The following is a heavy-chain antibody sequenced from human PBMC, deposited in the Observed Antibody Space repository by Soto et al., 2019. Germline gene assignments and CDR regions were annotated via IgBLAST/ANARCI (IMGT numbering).Heavy chain of an antibody. Sequence: QVQLVESGGGVVQPGRSLRLSCAASGFTFSSYAMHWVRQAQGKGLEWVAVISYDESNKYSADSVKGRFTISRDNSKNTLYLQMNSLRAEDTALYYCARDGGTGYSYGRKYYYYGMDVWGQGTTVTVSS. D-gene: IGHD5-18*01. V-gene: IGHV3-30-3*01. CDR1: GFTFSSYA. J-gene: IGHJ6*02. CDR2: ISYDESNK. CDR3: ARDGGTGYSYGRKYYYYGMDV.